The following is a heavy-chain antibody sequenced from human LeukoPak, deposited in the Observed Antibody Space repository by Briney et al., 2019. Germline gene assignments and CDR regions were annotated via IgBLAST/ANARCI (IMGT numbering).Heavy chain of an antibody. D-gene: IGHD3-22*01. CDR3: ARITGYFDSGGSYYWGFFDY. V-gene: IGHV4-59*01. CDR1: GVSMTNDR. Sequence: SETLSLTCSVSGVSMTNDRWTWIRQAPGKGLEWIGYMSDSGQTNYNPSLRSRATVSVDTSKSQCSLRVTSVTSADTAVYYCARITGYFDSGGSYYWGFFDYWGQGSLVTVSS. J-gene: IGHJ4*02. CDR2: MSDSGQT.